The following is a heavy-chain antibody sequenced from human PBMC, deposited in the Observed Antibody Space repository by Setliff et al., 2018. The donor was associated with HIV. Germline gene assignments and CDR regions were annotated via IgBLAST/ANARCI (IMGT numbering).Heavy chain of an antibody. CDR3: AKDYTPTFWEYNWFDV. V-gene: IGHV3-30*18. J-gene: IGHJ5*02. Sequence: PGGSLRLSCAGSGFNLRSYGLHWVRQAPGKGLEWVATTSSGGRDDNFADSVKGRFTISRDNSRDTLYLEMNNLRAEDTALYYCAKDYTPTFWEYNWFDVWGQGTQVTVSS. CDR2: TSSGGRDD. D-gene: IGHD3-16*01. CDR1: GFNLRSYG.